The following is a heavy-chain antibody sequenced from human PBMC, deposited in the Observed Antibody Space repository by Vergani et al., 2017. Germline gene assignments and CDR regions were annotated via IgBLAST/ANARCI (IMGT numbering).Heavy chain of an antibody. V-gene: IGHV3-48*02. CDR3: ASSYDFWSGYYARPLDY. CDR1: GFTFSSYS. CDR2: ISSSSSTI. J-gene: IGHJ4*02. D-gene: IGHD3-3*01. Sequence: EVQLVESGGGLVKPGGSLRLSCAASGFTFSSYSMNWVRQAPGKGLEWVSYISSSSSTIYYADSVKGRFTISRDNAKNSLYLQMNSLRDEDTAVYYCASSYDFWSGYYARPLDYWGQGTLVTVSS.